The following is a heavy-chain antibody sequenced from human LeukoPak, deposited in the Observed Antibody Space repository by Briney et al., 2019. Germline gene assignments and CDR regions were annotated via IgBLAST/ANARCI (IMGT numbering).Heavy chain of an antibody. J-gene: IGHJ6*02. CDR1: GYTLTELS. D-gene: IGHD6-13*01. CDR2: FDPEGGET. V-gene: IGHV1-24*01. Sequence: ASVKVSCKVSGYTLTELSMHWVRQAPGKGLEWMGGFDPEGGETIYAQKFQGRVTMTEDTSTDTAYMELSSLRSEDTAVYYCATDLVAAAVGPYAAYYYHGMDVWGQGTTVTVSS. CDR3: ATDLVAAAVGPYAAYYYHGMDV.